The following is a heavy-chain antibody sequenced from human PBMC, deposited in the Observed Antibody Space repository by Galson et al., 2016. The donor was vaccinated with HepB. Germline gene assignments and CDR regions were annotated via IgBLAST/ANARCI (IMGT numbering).Heavy chain of an antibody. CDR2: LIPVFGTP. D-gene: IGHD2-15*01. V-gene: IGHV1-69*01. CDR1: GGTFSSNA. CDR3: ARGGGGYCSGSCYVVNDY. Sequence: SCKASGGTFSSNAINWVRQAPGQGLEWIGGLIPVFGTPYYAQKFQGRVTITADESTGTAYMQLNRLRSEDTAVYYCARGGGGYCSGSCYVVNDYWGQGTLVTVSS. J-gene: IGHJ4*02.